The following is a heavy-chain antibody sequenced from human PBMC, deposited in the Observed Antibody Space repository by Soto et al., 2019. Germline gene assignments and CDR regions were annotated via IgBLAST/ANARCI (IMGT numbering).Heavy chain of an antibody. CDR3: ATPTPLRGAMITNINVDF. J-gene: IGHJ4*02. V-gene: IGHV1-2*02. Sequence: GASVKVSCKASGYTFTGFYIHWVRQAPGQGLEWMGWINPDSGGANYQQNFQGRVSLTRDTSNSTAYMELSRLRSDDTAVYYCATPTPLRGAMITNINVDFWGQGTPV. D-gene: IGHD3-10*01. CDR2: INPDSGGA. CDR1: GYTFTGFY.